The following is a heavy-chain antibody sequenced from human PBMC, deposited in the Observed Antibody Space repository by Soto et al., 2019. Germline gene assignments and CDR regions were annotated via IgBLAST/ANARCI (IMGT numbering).Heavy chain of an antibody. CDR3: ARVRYSRGVGATNPTH. V-gene: IGHV4-34*01. J-gene: IGHJ4*02. CDR1: GGSSSGWY. Sequence: QMRLQQWGAGLLKPSETLFLTGAVYGGSSSGWYWTWIRQSPMKGLEWIGEISSGSTNYNPSLKSRVTISADTSKNKFFMNLSSVTAAETAMYFCARVRYSRGVGATNPTHWGQGTLVTVSS. D-gene: IGHD3-10*01. CDR2: ISSGST.